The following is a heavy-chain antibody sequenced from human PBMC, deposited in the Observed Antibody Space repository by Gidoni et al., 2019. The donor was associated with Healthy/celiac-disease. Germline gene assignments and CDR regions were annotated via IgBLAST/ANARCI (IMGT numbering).Heavy chain of an antibody. Sequence: QVQLQQWGAGLLTPSETLSLTCAVSGGSFSGYYWSWIRQPPGKGLEWIGEINHSGSTNYNPSLKSRVTISVDTSKNQFSLKLSSVTAADTAVYYCASEGEAAAGDWFDPWGQGTLVTVSS. CDR2: INHSGST. V-gene: IGHV4-34*01. CDR3: ASEGEAAAGDWFDP. J-gene: IGHJ5*02. CDR1: GGSFSGYY. D-gene: IGHD6-13*01.